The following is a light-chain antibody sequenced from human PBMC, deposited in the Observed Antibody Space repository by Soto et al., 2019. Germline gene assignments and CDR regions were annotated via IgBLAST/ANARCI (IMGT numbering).Light chain of an antibody. J-gene: IGLJ2*01. CDR3: SSYTSSSTLV. Sequence: QSVLTQPASVSGSPGQSTTISCTGTSSDVGGYNYVSWYQQHPGKAPKLMIYDVSNRPSGVSNRFSGSKSGNTASLTISGLQAEDEADYYCSSYTSSSTLVFGGGTKVTVL. CDR2: DVS. V-gene: IGLV2-14*01. CDR1: SSDVGGYNY.